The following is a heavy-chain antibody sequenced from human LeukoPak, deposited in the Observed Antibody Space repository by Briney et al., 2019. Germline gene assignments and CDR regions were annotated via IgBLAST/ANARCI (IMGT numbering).Heavy chain of an antibody. CDR2: IYPGDSDT. V-gene: IGHV5-51*01. D-gene: IGHD3-9*01. CDR1: GYSFTSYW. Sequence: GESLKFSCKGSGYSFTSYWIGWVRQMPGRGLEWMGIIYPGDSDTSYSPSFQGQVTISADKSISTAYLQWSSLKASDTAMYYCARTVLRYFDWSPAGGFDYWGQGTLVTVSS. CDR3: ARTVLRYFDWSPAGGFDY. J-gene: IGHJ4*02.